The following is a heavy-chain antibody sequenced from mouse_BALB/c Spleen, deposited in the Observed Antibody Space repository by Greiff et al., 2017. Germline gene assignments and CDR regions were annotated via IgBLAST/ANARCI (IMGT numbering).Heavy chain of an antibody. CDR2: ISSGSSTI. V-gene: IGHV5-17*02. CDR3: ARAGDGYYFDY. J-gene: IGHJ2*01. D-gene: IGHD2-3*01. Sequence: EVKLMESGGGLVKPGGSLKLSCAASGFAFSSFGMHWVRQAPEKGLEWVAYISSGSSTIYYADTVKGRFTISRDNPKNTLFLQMTSLRSEDTAMYYCARAGDGYYFDYWGQGTTLTVSS. CDR1: GFAFSSFG.